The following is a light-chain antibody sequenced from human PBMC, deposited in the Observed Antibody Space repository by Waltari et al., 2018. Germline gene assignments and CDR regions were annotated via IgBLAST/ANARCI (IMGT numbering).Light chain of an antibody. CDR2: GAS. CDR3: QQYGSSPHT. V-gene: IGKV3-20*01. J-gene: IGKJ2*01. CDR1: QSVDSSY. Sequence: EIVLTQSPGTLSLSPGERATLSCRASQSVDSSYLAWYQQKPGHAPRRLIYGASSRATGIQDRCSGSRSGTDFTRTISRLEPEDFAVYYCQQYGSSPHTVGQGTKVEIK.